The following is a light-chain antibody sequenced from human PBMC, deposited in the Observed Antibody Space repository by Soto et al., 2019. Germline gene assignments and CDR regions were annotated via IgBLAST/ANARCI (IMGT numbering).Light chain of an antibody. CDR1: QSFSSTF. Sequence: EILLTQSPGSLSLSPGDRATLSCRASQSFSSTFFAWYQQKPGQAPRLLIYGASSRATGIPDRFSGSGSGTDFTLPISRLEPEDIAVYYCQRYASSVTFVQGTKVEIK. V-gene: IGKV3-20*01. J-gene: IGKJ1*01. CDR2: GAS. CDR3: QRYASSVT.